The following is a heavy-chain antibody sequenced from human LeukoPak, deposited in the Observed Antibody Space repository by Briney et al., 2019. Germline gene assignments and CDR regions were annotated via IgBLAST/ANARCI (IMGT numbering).Heavy chain of an antibody. D-gene: IGHD2-15*01. CDR2: ISASGYM. CDR1: GFIFSSYT. Sequence: PGGSLRLPCAASGFIFSSYTMNWVRQAPGKGLEWVSSISASGYMYHADSVEGRFTIARDNARNSLYLQMNSLRAEDTAVYYCARDEIVVVAATVEYYYYMDVWGTGTTVTVSS. V-gene: IGHV3-21*01. CDR3: ARDEIVVVAATVEYYYYMDV. J-gene: IGHJ6*03.